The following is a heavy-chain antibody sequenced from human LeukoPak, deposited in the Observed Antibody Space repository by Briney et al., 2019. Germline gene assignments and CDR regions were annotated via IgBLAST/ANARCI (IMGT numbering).Heavy chain of an antibody. Sequence: SETLSLTCTVSGVSISSSSYYWGWIRQPPGKGLEWIGNIYYSGSTYYNPSLKSRVTISVDTSKNQFSLKLSSVTAADTAVYYCASPTGYSAYEPFDYWGQGTLVTVSS. D-gene: IGHD5-12*01. CDR1: GVSISSSSYY. J-gene: IGHJ4*02. CDR3: ASPTGYSAYEPFDY. V-gene: IGHV4-39*01. CDR2: IYYSGST.